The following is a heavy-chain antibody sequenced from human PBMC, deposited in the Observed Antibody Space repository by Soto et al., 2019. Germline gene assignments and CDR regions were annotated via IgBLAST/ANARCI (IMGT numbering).Heavy chain of an antibody. V-gene: IGHV4-61*01. D-gene: IGHD1-26*01. CDR1: GGSVSSGSYY. J-gene: IGHJ3*02. CDR2: IYYSGST. CDR3: ARDSGSYDWADAFDI. Sequence: SETLSLTCTVSGGSVSSGSYYWSWIRQPPGKGLEWIGYIYYSGSTNYNPSLKSRVTISVDTSKNQFSLKLSSVTAADTAVYYCARDSGSYDWADAFDIWGRGTMVTVSS.